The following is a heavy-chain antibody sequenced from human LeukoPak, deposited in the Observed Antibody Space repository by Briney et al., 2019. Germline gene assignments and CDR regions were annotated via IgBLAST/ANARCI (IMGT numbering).Heavy chain of an antibody. CDR2: ISGSGDST. CDR1: GFTFSNYA. Sequence: GGSLRLSCAASGFTFSNYAMTWVRQAPGKGLEWVSAISGSGDSTHYADSVKGRFTISRDNSKTTLYLQMNSLRAEDTAVYYCAKGCSYTNCYTSDYWGQGTLVTVSS. V-gene: IGHV3-23*01. J-gene: IGHJ4*02. CDR3: AKGCSYTNCYTSDY. D-gene: IGHD2-2*02.